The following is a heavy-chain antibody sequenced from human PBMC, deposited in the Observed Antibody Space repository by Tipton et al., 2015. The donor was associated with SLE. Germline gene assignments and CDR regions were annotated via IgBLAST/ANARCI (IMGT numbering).Heavy chain of an antibody. Sequence: SLRLSCAASGFTFDDYAMHWVRQAPGKGLEWVSGINWNSGNVGYADSVKGRFTISRDNAKNSLYLQMNSLRTEDTAVYYCAKGGPFGDYWGQGTLVTVSS. D-gene: IGHD3-3*01. CDR2: INWNSGNV. J-gene: IGHJ4*02. CDR1: GFTFDDYA. CDR3: AKGGPFGDY. V-gene: IGHV3-9*01.